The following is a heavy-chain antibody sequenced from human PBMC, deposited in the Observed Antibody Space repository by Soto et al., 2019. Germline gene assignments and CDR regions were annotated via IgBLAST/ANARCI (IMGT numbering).Heavy chain of an antibody. D-gene: IGHD2-15*01. CDR3: TTDGPWRIGGVDV. V-gene: IGHV3-15*07. Sequence: GGSLRLSCVASDFTFSNAWRNWVRQAPGKGLEWVGRIKSKTNGETTDYAAPVKGRFTISRDDSKDTLYLQMNSLKTEDTAAYFCTTDGPWRIGGVDVWGQGTTVTVSS. CDR1: DFTFSNAW. J-gene: IGHJ6*02. CDR2: IKSKTNGETT.